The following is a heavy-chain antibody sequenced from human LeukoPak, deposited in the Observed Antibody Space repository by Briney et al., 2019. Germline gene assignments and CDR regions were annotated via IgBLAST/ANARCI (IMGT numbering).Heavy chain of an antibody. CDR1: GFTFSSYA. V-gene: IGHV3-30-3*01. J-gene: IGHJ4*02. Sequence: PGGSLRLSCVASGFTFSSYAMHWVRQAPGKGLEWVAVISYDGSNKYYADSVKGRFTISRDNSKNTLYLQMNSLRPEDTAVYHCARSSYTTNPYDYWGQGTLVTVSS. CDR3: ARSSYTTNPYDY. D-gene: IGHD2-2*02. CDR2: ISYDGSNK.